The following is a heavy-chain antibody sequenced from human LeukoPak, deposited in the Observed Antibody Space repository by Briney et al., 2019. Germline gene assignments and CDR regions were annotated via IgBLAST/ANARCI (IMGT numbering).Heavy chain of an antibody. CDR1: GFTFSSYA. CDR2: ISGSGGST. V-gene: IGHV3-23*01. Sequence: GGSLRLSCAASGFTFSSYAMSWVRQAPGKGLEWVSAISGSGGSTYYADSVKGRFTISRDNSKNTLYLQMNSLRAEDTAVYYCAKFLSGSTIFGVVTPPDAFDIWGQGTMVTVSS. J-gene: IGHJ3*02. D-gene: IGHD3-3*01. CDR3: AKFLSGSTIFGVVTPPDAFDI.